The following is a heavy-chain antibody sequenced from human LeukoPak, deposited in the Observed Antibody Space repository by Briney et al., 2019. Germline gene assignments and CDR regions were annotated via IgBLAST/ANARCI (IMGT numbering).Heavy chain of an antibody. CDR2: INPNSGGT. J-gene: IGHJ6*03. Sequence: GASVKVSCKASGYTFTGYFMHWVRQAPGQGLEWMGWINPNSGGTNYAQKFQDRVTMTRDTSISTAYMELSRLRSDDTAVYYCARGGLRVMVYRLYYMDVWGKGTTVTVSS. CDR1: GYTFTGYF. D-gene: IGHD2-8*01. V-gene: IGHV1-2*02. CDR3: ARGGLRVMVYRLYYMDV.